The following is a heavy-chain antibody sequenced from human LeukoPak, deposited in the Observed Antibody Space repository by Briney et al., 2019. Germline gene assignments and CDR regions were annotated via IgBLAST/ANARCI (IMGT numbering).Heavy chain of an antibody. J-gene: IGHJ5*02. V-gene: IGHV1-69*13. Sequence: ASVKVSCKASGGTFSSYAISWVRQAPGQGLEWMGGIIPIFGTANYAQKFQGRVTITADESTSTAYMELSSLRSEDTAVYYCAREFVMGYCSSTSCSGDWFDPWGQGTLVTVSS. CDR2: IIPIFGTA. CDR3: AREFVMGYCSSTSCSGDWFDP. D-gene: IGHD2-2*01. CDR1: GGTFSSYA.